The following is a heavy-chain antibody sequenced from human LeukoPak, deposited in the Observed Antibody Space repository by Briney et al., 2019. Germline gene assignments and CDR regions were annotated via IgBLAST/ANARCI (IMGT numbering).Heavy chain of an antibody. J-gene: IGHJ4*02. CDR2: ISSSGSSI. Sequence: GGSLRLSCAASGFTFSDYYMSWIRQAPGKGLEWVSYISSSGSSISYADSVKGRFTISRDNAKNSLYLQMNSLRAEDTAVYYCAGELGYCSSTSCYRGYFDYWGQGTLVTVSS. V-gene: IGHV3-11*04. CDR3: AGELGYCSSTSCYRGYFDY. D-gene: IGHD2-2*01. CDR1: GFTFSDYY.